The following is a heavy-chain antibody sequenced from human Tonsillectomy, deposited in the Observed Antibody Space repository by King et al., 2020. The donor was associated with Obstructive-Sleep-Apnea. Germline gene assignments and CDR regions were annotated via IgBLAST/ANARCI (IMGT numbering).Heavy chain of an antibody. D-gene: IGHD6-13*01. Sequence: VQLVESGGGVVQPGRSLRLSCAASGFTFSSYAMHWVRQAPGKGLEWVAGISYDGSNKYYADSVKGRFTISRDNSKNTLYLQMNSLRAEDTAVYYCARDRSSSSWYFGYWGQGTLVTVSS. V-gene: IGHV3-30*04. CDR3: ARDRSSSSWYFGY. CDR2: ISYDGSNK. J-gene: IGHJ4*02. CDR1: GFTFSSYA.